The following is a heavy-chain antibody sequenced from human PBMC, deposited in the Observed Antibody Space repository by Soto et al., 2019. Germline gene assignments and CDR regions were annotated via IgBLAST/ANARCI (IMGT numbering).Heavy chain of an antibody. CDR2: ISGSGGST. CDR3: ARDLDGYNRPLDY. V-gene: IGHV3-23*01. Sequence: GGSLRLSCAASGFTFSSYAMSWVRQAPGKGLEWVSAISGSGGSTYYADSVKGRFTISRDNSKNPLYLQMNSLRAEDTAVYYCARDLDGYNRPLDYWGQGTLVTVSS. D-gene: IGHD5-12*01. J-gene: IGHJ4*02. CDR1: GFTFSSYA.